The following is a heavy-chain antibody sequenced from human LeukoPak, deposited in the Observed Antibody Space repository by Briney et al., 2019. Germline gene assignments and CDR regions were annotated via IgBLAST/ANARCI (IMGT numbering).Heavy chain of an antibody. CDR3: ARGGGQGTFYDILTGYAFDI. J-gene: IGHJ3*02. D-gene: IGHD3-9*01. V-gene: IGHV1-2*02. Sequence: ASVKVSCKASGYTFTGYYMHWVRHAPRQGLESMVWINPNSGGTNYAQKFQGRVTMTRDTSINTAYMELSRLRSDDTAVYYCARGGGQGTFYDILTGYAFDIWGQGTMVTVSS. CDR1: GYTFTGYY. CDR2: INPNSGGT.